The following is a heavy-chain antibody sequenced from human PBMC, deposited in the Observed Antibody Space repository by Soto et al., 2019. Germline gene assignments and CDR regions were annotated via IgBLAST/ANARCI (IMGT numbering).Heavy chain of an antibody. CDR2: IHNDGSRT. Sequence: EVQLVESGGGLVQPGESLRLSCAASGFTFSYYWMHWVRQTPGKGLLWVSHIHNDGSRTTYADSVKGRFTISRDNARNTVYLRMNSLRDDVTAVYYCARGDRGAFDLWGQGTAVTVSS. D-gene: IGHD1-26*01. V-gene: IGHV3-74*03. J-gene: IGHJ3*01. CDR3: ARGDRGAFDL. CDR1: GFTFSYYW.